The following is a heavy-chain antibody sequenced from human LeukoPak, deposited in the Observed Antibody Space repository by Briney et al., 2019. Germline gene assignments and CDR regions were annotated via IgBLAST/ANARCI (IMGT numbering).Heavy chain of an antibody. CDR3: ARSCAVAGTGDPYYFDY. CDR1: AGAFSSYA. V-gene: IGHV1-69*04. CDR2: TIPIFGIA. J-gene: IGHJ4*02. D-gene: IGHD6-19*01. Sequence: SVKLSCKASAGAFSSYASSCVRQGPGHGLEWMVRTIPIFGIANYAEKFQGRVTITADKSTSTAYMELSSLRSEDTAVYYCARSCAVAGTGDPYYFDYWGQGTLVTVSS.